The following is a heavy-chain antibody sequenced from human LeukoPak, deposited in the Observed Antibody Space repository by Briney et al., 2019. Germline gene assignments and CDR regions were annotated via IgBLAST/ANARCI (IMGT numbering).Heavy chain of an antibody. V-gene: IGHV4-39*01. Sequence: PSETLSLTCTVSGGSISSSSYYWGWIRQPPGKGLEWIGSIYYGGSTYYNPSLKSRVTISVDTSKNQFSLKLSSVTAADTAVYYCATHQNYCDSSGSIAQIDYWGQGTLVTVSS. J-gene: IGHJ4*02. CDR3: ATHQNYCDSSGSIAQIDY. CDR1: GGSISSSSYY. D-gene: IGHD3-22*01. CDR2: IYYGGST.